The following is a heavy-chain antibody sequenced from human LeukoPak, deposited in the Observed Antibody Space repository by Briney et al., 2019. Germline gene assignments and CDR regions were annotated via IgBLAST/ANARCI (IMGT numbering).Heavy chain of an antibody. J-gene: IGHJ4*02. CDR3: AKIPNTISWYFDF. CDR1: GFTFSNSG. V-gene: IGHV3-23*01. D-gene: IGHD6-13*01. CDR2: IITGDTT. Sequence: GGSLRLSCAASGFTFSNSGMIWVRQAPGKGLEWVSAIITGDTTYYADSVKGRFTISRDNSKNTLFLQMSSLRAEDTAVYFCAKIPNTISWYFDFWGQGTLVTVSS.